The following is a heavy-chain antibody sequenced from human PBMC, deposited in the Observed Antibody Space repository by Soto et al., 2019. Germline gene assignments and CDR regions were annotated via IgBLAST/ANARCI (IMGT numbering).Heavy chain of an antibody. Sequence: GASVKVSCKASGYTFTSYDINWVRQATGQGLEWMGWMNPNSGNTGYAQKFQGRVTMTRNTSISTAYMELSSLRSEDTAVYYCARTSYYDFWSGYYGIVDPWGQGTLVTVS. CDR3: ARTSYYDFWSGYYGIVDP. D-gene: IGHD3-3*01. V-gene: IGHV1-8*01. J-gene: IGHJ5*02. CDR2: MNPNSGNT. CDR1: GYTFTSYD.